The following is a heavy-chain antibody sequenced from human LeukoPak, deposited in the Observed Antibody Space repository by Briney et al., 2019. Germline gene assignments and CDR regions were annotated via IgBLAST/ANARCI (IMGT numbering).Heavy chain of an antibody. CDR1: GFTFSSYA. J-gene: IGHJ4*02. Sequence: GRSLRLSCAAPGFTFSSYAMHWVRQAPGKGLEWVAVISYDGSNKYYADSVKGRFTISRDNSKNTLYLQMNSLRAEDTAVYFCARDWYLDYWGQGTLVTVSS. CDR2: ISYDGSNK. V-gene: IGHV3-30-3*01. CDR3: ARDWYLDY. D-gene: IGHD1-14*01.